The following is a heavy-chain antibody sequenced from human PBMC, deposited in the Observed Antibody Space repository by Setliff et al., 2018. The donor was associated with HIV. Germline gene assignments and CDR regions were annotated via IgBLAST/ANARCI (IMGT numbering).Heavy chain of an antibody. CDR2: IFRAGNA. V-gene: IGHV4-61*02. CDR3: ARWDCGGDCYSEYSYYYGMDV. J-gene: IGHJ6*02. Sequence: PSETLSLTCTVSGGSISSGAYLWAWIRQPAGKGLEWIGRIFRAGNATYSPSLKSRATMSIDASQNQFSLKLSSVTAADTAVYYCARWDCGGDCYSEYSYYYGMDVWGQGTTVTVSS. CDR1: GGSISSGAYL. D-gene: IGHD2-21*02.